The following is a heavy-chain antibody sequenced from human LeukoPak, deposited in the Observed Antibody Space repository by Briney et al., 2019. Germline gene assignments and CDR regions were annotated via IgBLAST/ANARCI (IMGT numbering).Heavy chain of an antibody. J-gene: IGHJ4*02. CDR1: GFTFSDHY. CDR2: TRNKANSYTT. D-gene: IGHD6-19*01. V-gene: IGHV3-72*01. Sequence: PGGSLRLSCAASGFTFSDHYMDWVRQAPGKGLEWVGRTRNKANSYTTEYAASVKGRFTISRDNAKNSLYLQMNSLRAEDAAVYYCARGDSSGWYSDYWGQGTLVTVSS. CDR3: ARGDSSGWYSDY.